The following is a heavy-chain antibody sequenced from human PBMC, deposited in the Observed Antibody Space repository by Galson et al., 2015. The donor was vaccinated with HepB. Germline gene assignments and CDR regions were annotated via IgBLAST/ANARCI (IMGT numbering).Heavy chain of an antibody. J-gene: IGHJ4*02. Sequence: LRLECPAPGCTFSSHSMHWVAQAQGEGLEWVPGINSSSSYIYYADSVKGRFTISRDNAKNSLYLQMNSLRAEDTAVYYCARDYYYGSGVDYWGQGTLVTVSS. CDR3: ARDYYYGSGVDY. CDR1: GCTFSSHS. CDR2: INSSSSYI. V-gene: IGHV3-21*05. D-gene: IGHD3-10*01.